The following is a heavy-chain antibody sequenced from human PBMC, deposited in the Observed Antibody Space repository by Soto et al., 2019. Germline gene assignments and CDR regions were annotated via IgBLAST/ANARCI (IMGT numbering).Heavy chain of an antibody. CDR3: ARDSTDSSGYYAPFDY. CDR1: GYTFTSYG. CDR2: ITTDKGKT. J-gene: IGHJ4*02. D-gene: IGHD3-22*01. V-gene: IGHV1-18*01. Sequence: ASVKVSCKTSGYTFTSYGISWVRQAPGQGLEWMGWITTDKGKTTYAQKFQGRVTMTTDTSTSTAYMEMRSLRSDDTAVYYCARDSTDSSGYYAPFDYWGQGTLVTVSS.